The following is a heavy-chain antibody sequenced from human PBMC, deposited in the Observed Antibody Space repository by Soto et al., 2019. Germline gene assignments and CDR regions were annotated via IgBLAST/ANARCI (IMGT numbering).Heavy chain of an antibody. J-gene: IGHJ4*02. V-gene: IGHV4-39*01. CDR3: ARRGSGHTFDY. Sequence: QLQLQESGPGLVKPSETLSLTCAVSGASISRTGFHWGWIRQPPGQGLEWIGSIYEGATTFYNSYLMSRVNISADTSKSHFSLKLSSVPAADTAVYYCARRGSGHTFDYWGQGTLVTVSS. CDR1: GASISRTGFH. CDR2: IYEGATT. D-gene: IGHD3-10*01.